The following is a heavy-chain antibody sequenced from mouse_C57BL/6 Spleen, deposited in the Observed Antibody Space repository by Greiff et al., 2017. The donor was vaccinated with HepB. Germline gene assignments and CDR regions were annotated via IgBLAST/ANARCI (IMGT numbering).Heavy chain of an antibody. CDR2: IWSGGST. J-gene: IGHJ4*01. D-gene: IGHD1-1*01. Sequence: VKLMESGPGLVQPSQSLSITCTVSGFSLTSYGVHWVRQSPGKGLEWLGVIWSGGSTDYNAAFISRLSISKDNSKSQVFFKMNSLQADDTAIYYCARNRFITTVVPMDYWGQGTSVTVSS. V-gene: IGHV2-2*01. CDR1: GFSLTSYG. CDR3: ARNRFITTVVPMDY.